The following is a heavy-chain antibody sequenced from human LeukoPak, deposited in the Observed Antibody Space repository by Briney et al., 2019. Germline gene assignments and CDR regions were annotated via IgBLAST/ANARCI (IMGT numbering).Heavy chain of an antibody. CDR1: GFTFSSYA. V-gene: IGHV3-23*01. CDR2: ISGSGGST. CDR3: AKDTRGFRELLRLGAFDI. D-gene: IGHD3-10*01. J-gene: IGHJ3*02. Sequence: GGSLRLSCAASGFTFSSYAMSWVRQAPGKGLEWVSAISGSGGSTYYADSVKGRFTISRDNSKNTLYLQMNRLRAEDTAVYYCAKDTRGFRELLRLGAFDIWGQGTMVTVSS.